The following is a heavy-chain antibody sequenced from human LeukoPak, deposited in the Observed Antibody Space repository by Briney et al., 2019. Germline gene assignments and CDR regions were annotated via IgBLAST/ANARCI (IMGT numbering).Heavy chain of an antibody. V-gene: IGHV4-59*01. CDR3: ARRYCSSTSCYFHFDY. CDR1: GGSISSYY. CDR2: IYYSGST. D-gene: IGHD2-2*01. J-gene: IGHJ4*02. Sequence: ASETLSLTCTVSGGSISSYYWSWIRQPPGKGLEWIGYIYYSGSTNYNPSLKSRVTISVDTSKNQSSLKLSSVTAADTAVYYCARRYCSSTSCYFHFDYWGQGTLVTVSS.